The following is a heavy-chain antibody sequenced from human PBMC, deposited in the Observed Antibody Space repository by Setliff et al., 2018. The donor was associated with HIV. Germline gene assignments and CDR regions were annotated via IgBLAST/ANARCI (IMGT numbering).Heavy chain of an antibody. CDR2: INPSSGST. V-gene: IGHV1-46*01. J-gene: IGHJ1*01. D-gene: IGHD6-6*01. Sequence: ASVKVSCKAPGYTFTSYYMHWVRQAPGQGLEWMGIINPSSGSTTYAQKFQGRVTMTRDTSTSTVYMELSSLRSEGTAVYYCARDPAPSSSASYFQHWGQGTPVTVSS. CDR3: ARDPAPSSSASYFQH. CDR1: GYTFTSYY.